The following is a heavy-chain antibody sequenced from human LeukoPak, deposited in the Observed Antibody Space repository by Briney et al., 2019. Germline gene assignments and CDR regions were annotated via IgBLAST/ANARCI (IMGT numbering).Heavy chain of an antibody. Sequence: SETLSLTCTVSGDSISNYYWSWIRQPPGKGLEWIGYISYSGSTNYNASLKSRVTISIDTSKNQFSLKLSSVTAADTAVYHCARHGPGGMFDYWGQGTLVTVSS. V-gene: IGHV4-59*08. D-gene: IGHD3-16*01. CDR1: GDSISNYY. J-gene: IGHJ4*02. CDR3: ARHGPGGMFDY. CDR2: ISYSGST.